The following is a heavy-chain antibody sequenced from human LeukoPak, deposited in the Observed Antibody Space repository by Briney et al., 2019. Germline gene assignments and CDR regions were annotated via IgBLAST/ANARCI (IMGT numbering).Heavy chain of an antibody. Sequence: GESLKTSCKGPGDSFTSYWIGWVRQIPGKGLGWIGIIYPGGFDTRYSPTFQGQITISADKTISTASLQWSCLKASDTAMYYCAGLTAMVFHFDYWGQGTLVTVSS. D-gene: IGHD5-18*01. CDR2: IYPGGFDT. J-gene: IGHJ4*02. V-gene: IGHV5-51*01. CDR3: AGLTAMVFHFDY. CDR1: GDSFTSYW.